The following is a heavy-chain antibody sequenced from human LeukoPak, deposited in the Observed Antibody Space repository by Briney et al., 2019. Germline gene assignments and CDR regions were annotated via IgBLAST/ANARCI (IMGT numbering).Heavy chain of an antibody. CDR1: GGTFSSYA. CDR2: IIPIFGTA. Sequence: SVKVSCEASGGTFSSYAISWVRQAPGQGLEWMGGIIPIFGTANYAQKFQGRVTITADESTSTAYMELSSLRSEDTAVYYCANQDGSGPKPYYYYGMDVWGQGTTVTVSS. CDR3: ANQDGSGPKPYYYYGMDV. J-gene: IGHJ6*02. D-gene: IGHD3-10*01. V-gene: IGHV1-69*13.